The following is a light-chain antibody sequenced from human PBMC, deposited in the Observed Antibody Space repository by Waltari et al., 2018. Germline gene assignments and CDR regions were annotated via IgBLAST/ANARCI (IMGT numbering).Light chain of an antibody. Sequence: QSVLTQPPSASGTPGQRVSISCSGSNSNLGSNYLYWYQTLPGMAPKILIYRNNQRPSGVPDRFSGSKYGTSASLAISGLRSEDEAVYYCASWDDSHYVFGPGTKVTVL. J-gene: IGLJ1*01. CDR1: NSNLGSNY. CDR2: RNN. CDR3: ASWDDSHYV. V-gene: IGLV1-47*01.